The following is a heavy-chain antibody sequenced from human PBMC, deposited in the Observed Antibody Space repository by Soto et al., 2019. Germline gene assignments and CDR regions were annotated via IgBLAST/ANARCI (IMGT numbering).Heavy chain of an antibody. Sequence: QVQLQESGPGLVKPSQTLSLTCTVSGGSISSGGYYWSWIRQQPGKGLEWIGYIYYSGSTYYNPSLKSRVTISVDTSKNQFSLMLSSVTAADTAVYYCARDVARGGNFDYWGQGTLVTVSS. CDR2: IYYSGST. D-gene: IGHD3-16*01. CDR1: GGSISSGGYY. CDR3: ARDVARGGNFDY. J-gene: IGHJ4*02. V-gene: IGHV4-31*03.